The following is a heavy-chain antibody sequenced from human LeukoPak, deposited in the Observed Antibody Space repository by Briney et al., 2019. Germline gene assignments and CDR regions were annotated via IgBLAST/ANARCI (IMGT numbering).Heavy chain of an antibody. J-gene: IGHJ4*02. Sequence: GGSLRLSCAASGFTFSIYSMNWVRQAPGKGLEWVSLISSSSSYIYYADSVKGRFTISRDNAKNSLYLQMNSLRAEDTAVHYCAREPVAGTAPRWGQGTLVTVSS. CDR2: ISSSSSYI. CDR3: AREPVAGTAPR. V-gene: IGHV3-21*01. CDR1: GFTFSIYS. D-gene: IGHD6-19*01.